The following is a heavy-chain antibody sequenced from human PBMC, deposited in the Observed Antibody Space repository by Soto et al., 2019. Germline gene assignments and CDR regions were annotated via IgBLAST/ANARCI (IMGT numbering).Heavy chain of an antibody. V-gene: IGHV3-21*01. CDR3: ARSPFPYDFLSGYNYFDY. CDR1: GFTFSSYS. CDR2: ISSSSSYI. D-gene: IGHD3-3*01. J-gene: IGHJ4*02. Sequence: GGSLRLSCAASGFTFSSYSMNWVRQAPGKGLEWVSSISSSSSYIYYADSVKGRFTISRDNAKNSLYLQMNSLRAEDTAVYYCARSPFPYDFLSGYNYFDYWGQGTLVTVSS.